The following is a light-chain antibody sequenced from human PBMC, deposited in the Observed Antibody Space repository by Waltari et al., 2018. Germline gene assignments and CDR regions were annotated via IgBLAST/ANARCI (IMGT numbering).Light chain of an antibody. CDR3: QQHNSYPLT. CDR1: QGISTW. Sequence: DIQMTQSPSSLSASVGDRVTITCQASQGISTWLAWYQQKPGKAPKLLISAASSLQSGVPSRFSGSGSGTEFTLSISNLQPEDFAVYYCQQHNSYPLTFCPGTKVEIK. J-gene: IGKJ1*01. CDR2: AAS. V-gene: IGKV1-12*01.